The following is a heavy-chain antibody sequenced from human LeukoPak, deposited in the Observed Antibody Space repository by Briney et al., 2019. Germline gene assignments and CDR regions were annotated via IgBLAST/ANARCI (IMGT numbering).Heavy chain of an antibody. J-gene: IGHJ4*02. V-gene: IGHV1-69*13. CDR1: GGSFNSYA. CDR3: VRDERRLAAGTEHYFDY. D-gene: IGHD6-13*01. CDR2: TIPIFGTT. Sequence: SVKVSCKASGGSFNSYAFTWVRQAPGQGLEWMGGTIPIFGTTNYAQRFQGRVTITADESTSTAYMDLRSLTSDDTAIYFCVRDERRLAAGTEHYFDYWGQGTLVTVSS.